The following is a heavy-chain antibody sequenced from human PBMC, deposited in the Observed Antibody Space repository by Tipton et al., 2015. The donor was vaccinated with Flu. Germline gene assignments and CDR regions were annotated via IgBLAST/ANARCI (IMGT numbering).Heavy chain of an antibody. J-gene: IGHJ3*02. Sequence: TLSLTCTVSGGSISSYYWSWIRQPPGKGLEWIGYIYYSGSTNYNPSLKSRVTISVDTSKNQFSLKLSSVTAADTAMYYCAKGHSSGWYFVPWGHDAFDIWGQGTMVTVSS. CDR1: GGSISSYY. V-gene: IGHV4-59*08. CDR2: IYYSGST. CDR3: AKGHSSGWYFVPWGHDAFDI. D-gene: IGHD6-19*01.